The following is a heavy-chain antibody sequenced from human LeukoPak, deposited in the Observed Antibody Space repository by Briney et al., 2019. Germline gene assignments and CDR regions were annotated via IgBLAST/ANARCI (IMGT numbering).Heavy chain of an antibody. Sequence: GGSLRLSCTASGFTFSNYAMSWVRQAPGKGVEWVSAISGRGDYIYYADSVKGRFTISRDHSKNTVYLQMNNLRIEDTAVYYCAKGPQEKRSDWFIPYFDSWGQGILVSVSS. CDR1: GFTFSNYA. V-gene: IGHV3-23*01. CDR2: ISGRGDYI. J-gene: IGHJ5*01. CDR3: AKGPQEKRSDWFIPYFDS. D-gene: IGHD3-9*01.